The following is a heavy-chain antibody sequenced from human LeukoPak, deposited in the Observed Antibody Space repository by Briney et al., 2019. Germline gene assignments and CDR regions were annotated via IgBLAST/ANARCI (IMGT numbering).Heavy chain of an antibody. V-gene: IGHV3-23*01. CDR2: ISGSGGST. J-gene: IGHJ4*02. CDR1: GFTFSSYD. D-gene: IGHD5-12*01. Sequence: GGSLRLSSAASGFTFSSYDMSWVRQAPGKGLEWVSAISGSGGSTYYADSVKGRFTISRDNSKNTLYLQMNSLRAEDTAVYYCALIVATMRNFDYWGQGTLVTVSS. CDR3: ALIVATMRNFDY.